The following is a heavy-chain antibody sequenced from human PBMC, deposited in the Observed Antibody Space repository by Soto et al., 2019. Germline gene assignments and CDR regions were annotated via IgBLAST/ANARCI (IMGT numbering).Heavy chain of an antibody. D-gene: IGHD4-4*01. V-gene: IGHV3-23*01. CDR1: GITFTNYA. CDR2: ISGSGDST. CDR3: AGGRTVATPYHSYWGMDG. Sequence: QSGLSLRLSCAASGITFTNYAMTWVRQVPGKGLEWVAGISGSGDSTYYADSVKGRFTITRDRSKNTLFLQMNSLRAEDTAIYYCAGGRTVATPYHSYWGMDGCGKGTTVTVSS. J-gene: IGHJ6*03.